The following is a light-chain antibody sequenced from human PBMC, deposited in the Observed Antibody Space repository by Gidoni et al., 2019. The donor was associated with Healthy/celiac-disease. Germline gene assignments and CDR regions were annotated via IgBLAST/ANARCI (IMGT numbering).Light chain of an antibody. CDR2: CQH. V-gene: IGLV3-19*01. CDR3: NSRDSSGNHLKYV. Sequence: SSELTPDPAVSVALGQTVRITCKGDSLSSYYSSWYKQKPGQAPVLVIHCQHNRASGIPDRFSGSSSGNTAALTITGAQAEDAADYYCNSRDSSGNHLKYVFGTGTNVTVL. J-gene: IGLJ1*01. CDR1: SLSSYY.